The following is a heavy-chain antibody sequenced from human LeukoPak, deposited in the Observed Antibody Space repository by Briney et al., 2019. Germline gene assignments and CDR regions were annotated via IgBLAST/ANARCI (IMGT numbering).Heavy chain of an antibody. V-gene: IGHV1-2*02. CDR1: GYTFTGYY. CDR2: INHNSGGT. J-gene: IGHJ6*02. D-gene: IGHD3-10*01. Sequence: ASVKVSCKASGYTFTGYYIHWVRLAPGQGLEWMGLINHNSGGTSYAQKFQGRVTLTRDTSISTAYMEVTRLRSDDTAVYYCASALVRGDRYYYGMDVWGQGTTVTVSS. CDR3: ASALVRGDRYYYGMDV.